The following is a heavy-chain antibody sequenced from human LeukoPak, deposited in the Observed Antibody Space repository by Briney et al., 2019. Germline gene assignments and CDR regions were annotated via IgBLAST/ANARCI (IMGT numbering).Heavy chain of an antibody. CDR1: GGSISSYY. D-gene: IGHD5-24*01. V-gene: IGHV4-59*01. J-gene: IGHJ3*02. CDR2: IYYSGST. Sequence: PSETLSLTCTVSGGSISSYYWSWIRQPPGKGLEWIGYIYYSGSTNYNPSLKSRVTISVDTSKNQFSLKLSSVTAADTAVYYCARDRGRMAVGDAFDIWGQGTMATVSS. CDR3: ARDRGRMAVGDAFDI.